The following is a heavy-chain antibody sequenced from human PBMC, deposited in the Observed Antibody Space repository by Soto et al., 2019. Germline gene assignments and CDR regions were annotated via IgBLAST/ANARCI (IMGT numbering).Heavy chain of an antibody. V-gene: IGHV2-5*02. CDR3: AHKGGGDRILDY. D-gene: IGHD3-16*01. J-gene: IGHJ4*02. CDR1: GFSLSTSGVG. Sequence: QITLKESGPTLVKPTQTLTLTCTFSGFSLSTSGVGVGWIRQPPGKALEWLALIYWDDAKHYSPSLKSRLTITKDTSKNPGVPIMTHRDPVDTATYYRAHKGGGDRILDYWGQGTLVTVSS. CDR2: IYWDDAK.